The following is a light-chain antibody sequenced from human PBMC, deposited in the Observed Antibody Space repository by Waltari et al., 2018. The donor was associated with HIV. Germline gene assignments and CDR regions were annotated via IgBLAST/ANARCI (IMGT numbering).Light chain of an antibody. CDR3: TSYTTIFTYV. V-gene: IGLV2-14*01. J-gene: IGLJ1*01. CDR2: EVT. Sequence: QSALTQPASVSGSPGQSITISCTGTSSDVGLSNYVSWYQQHPGKAPKLRIYEVTNRPSGVSDRFSGSKSGNTASLTISGLQAEDEADYYCTSYTTIFTYVFGTGTWVSVL. CDR1: SSDVGLSNY.